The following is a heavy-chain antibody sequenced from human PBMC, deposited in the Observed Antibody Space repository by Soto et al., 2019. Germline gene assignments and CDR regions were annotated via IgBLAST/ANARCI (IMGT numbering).Heavy chain of an antibody. V-gene: IGHV6-1*01. CDR2: TYYRSKWYN. CDR3: ARESQYYVSSDSYLDY. D-gene: IGHD3-16*01. CDR1: GDSVSDNSAA. Sequence: SQTLSLTCAISGDSVSDNSAAWNWIRQSPSRGLEWLGRTYYRSKWYNDYAVSVKSRITVTPDTSKNQFSLHLNSVTPEDTAVYYCARESQYYVSSDSYLDYWGQGALVTVSS. J-gene: IGHJ4*02.